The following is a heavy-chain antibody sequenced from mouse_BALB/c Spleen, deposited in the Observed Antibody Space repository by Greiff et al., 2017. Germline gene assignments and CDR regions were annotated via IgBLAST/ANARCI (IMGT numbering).Heavy chain of an antibody. CDR3: ARGGVKWYYFDY. CDR1: GFSLTSYG. V-gene: IGHV2-2*02. Sequence: QVQLQQSGPGLVQPSQSLSITCTVSGFSLTSYGVHWVRQSPGKGLEWLGVLWSGGSTDYNAAFISRLSISKDNSKSQVFFKMNSLQANDTAIYYCARGGVKWYYFDYWGQGTTLTVSS. CDR2: LWSGGST. J-gene: IGHJ2*01. D-gene: IGHD1-1*02.